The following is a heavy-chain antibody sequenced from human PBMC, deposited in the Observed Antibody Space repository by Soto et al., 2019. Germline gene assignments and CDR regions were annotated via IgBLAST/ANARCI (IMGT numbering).Heavy chain of an antibody. CDR2: ISPKSGGT. D-gene: IGHD6-19*01. CDR3: ARPPGYISDWYYFDL. V-gene: IGHV1-2*02. CDR1: GYTFIDYY. J-gene: IGHJ4*02. Sequence: QVQLVQSGAEVKKPGPSVKVSCEPSGYTFIDYYMHWVRQAPEQDFEWMGRISPKSGGTNYAQKFQGRVTMTWDTSLNTAYMELSSLMSEDTAVYYCARPPGYISDWYYFDLWGQGTLVTVSS.